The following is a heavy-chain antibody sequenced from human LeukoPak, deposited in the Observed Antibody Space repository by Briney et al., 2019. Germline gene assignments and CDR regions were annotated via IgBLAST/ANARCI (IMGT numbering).Heavy chain of an antibody. J-gene: IGHJ4*02. CDR1: EFTYSNYA. CDR3: AKSTRGSGSYGYLDH. CDR2: ISAGGGVT. D-gene: IGHD3-10*01. Sequence: GGSLRLSCAASEFTYSNYAMTWVRQAPGKGLEWVSTISAGGGVTYYADSVKGRFTISRDNSKNTVYLQMNSLRAEDTAAYYCAKSTRGSGSYGYLDHWGQGTLVTVSS. V-gene: IGHV3-23*01.